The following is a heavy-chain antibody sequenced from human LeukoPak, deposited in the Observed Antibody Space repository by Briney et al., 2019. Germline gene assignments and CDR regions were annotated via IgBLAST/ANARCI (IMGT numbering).Heavy chain of an antibody. Sequence: ASEKVSCKASGYTFTGYYMHWVRQAPGQGLEWMGWINPNSGGTNYAQKFQGRVTMTRDTSISTAYMELSRLRSDDTAVYYCARVSPLIAVAGDFDYWGQGTLVTVSS. CDR2: INPNSGGT. J-gene: IGHJ4*02. V-gene: IGHV1-2*02. CDR3: ARVSPLIAVAGDFDY. D-gene: IGHD6-19*01. CDR1: GYTFTGYY.